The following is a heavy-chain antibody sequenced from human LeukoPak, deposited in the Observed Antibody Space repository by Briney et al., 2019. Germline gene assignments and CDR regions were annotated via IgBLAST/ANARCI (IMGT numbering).Heavy chain of an antibody. CDR2: IIPIFGTA. V-gene: IGHV1-69*06. Sequence: SVKVSCKASGGTFINYAINWVRQAPGQGLEWMGGIIPIFGTANYAQRFQGRVTITADKSTSTVYMELNSLKSEDTAVYHCARGWDYDSGGRPTAYVYWGQGTLVTVSS. D-gene: IGHD3-22*01. CDR1: GGTFINYA. CDR3: ARGWDYDSGGRPTAYVY. J-gene: IGHJ4*02.